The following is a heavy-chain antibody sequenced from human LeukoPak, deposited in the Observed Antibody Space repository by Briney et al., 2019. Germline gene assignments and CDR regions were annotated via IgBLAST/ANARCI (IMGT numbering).Heavy chain of an antibody. CDR1: GYTFTSYY. CDR3: ARIRDGYNDAYDI. V-gene: IGHV1-46*01. J-gene: IGHJ3*02. Sequence: ASVKVSCKASGYTFTSYYMHWVRQAHGQGLEWMGIINPSGGSTSYAQKFQGRVTMTRDTSTSTVYMGLSSLRSEDTAVYYCARIRDGYNDAYDIWGQGTMVTVSS. D-gene: IGHD5-24*01. CDR2: INPSGGST.